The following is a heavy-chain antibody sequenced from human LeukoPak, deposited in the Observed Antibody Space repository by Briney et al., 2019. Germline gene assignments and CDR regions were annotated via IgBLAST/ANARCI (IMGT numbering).Heavy chain of an antibody. J-gene: IGHJ4*02. CDR3: ARREVTTDYFDY. CDR1: GYTFPSYW. V-gene: IGHV5-51*01. Sequence: GESLQISCKGSGYTFPSYWIGWVRQLPGRGLEWMGIIYPGDSDTRYSPSFQGQVTISADRSVNTAYLQWSSLKASDTAMYYCARREVTTDYFDYWGQGTLVTVSS. D-gene: IGHD4-17*01. CDR2: IYPGDSDT.